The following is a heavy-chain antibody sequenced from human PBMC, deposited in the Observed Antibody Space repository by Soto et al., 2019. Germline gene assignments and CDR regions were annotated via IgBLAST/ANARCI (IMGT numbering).Heavy chain of an antibody. J-gene: IGHJ6*02. D-gene: IGHD6-6*01. CDR2: ISPSDGGT. Sequence: QVQLVQSGAEVTKPGASVKISCKASGYTFTNYYMHWVRQAPGQGPEWMGIISPSDGGTSNAQKFQGRLTMTADKSTSTLYMKLSSLTSEDTAVYYCARGRLFSSSSRGLGYYGMDDWGHGTTVTVSS. CDR3: ARGRLFSSSSRGLGYYGMDD. V-gene: IGHV1-46*01. CDR1: GYTFTNYY.